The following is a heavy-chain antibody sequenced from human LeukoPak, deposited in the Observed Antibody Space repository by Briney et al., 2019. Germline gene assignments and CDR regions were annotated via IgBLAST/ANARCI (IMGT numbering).Heavy chain of an antibody. CDR1: GYTFTGYY. J-gene: IGHJ5*02. CDR2: INPNSGGT. D-gene: IGHD6-19*01. CDR3: ARKLDSSGWHNWFDP. Sequence: ASVKVSCKASGYTFTGYYMHWVRQAPGQGLEWMGRINPNSGGTNYAQKFQGRVTITTDESTSTAYMELSSLRSEDTAVYYCARKLDSSGWHNWFDPWGQGTLVTVSS. V-gene: IGHV1-2*06.